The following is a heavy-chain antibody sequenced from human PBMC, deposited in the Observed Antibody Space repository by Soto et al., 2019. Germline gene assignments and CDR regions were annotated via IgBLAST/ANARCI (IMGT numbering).Heavy chain of an antibody. Sequence: GGPLRLSCAASGFSVSGNYMSWVRPAPGKGLEWISIIYSGGDTFYADSVKGRFLISRDISRNTVYLQMDSLTAEDTAMYFCARDYGVRYFEFWGPATLVTVSS. V-gene: IGHV3-66*01. CDR2: IYSGGDT. CDR3: ARDYGVRYFEF. D-gene: IGHD3-16*02. CDR1: GFSVSGNY. J-gene: IGHJ4*02.